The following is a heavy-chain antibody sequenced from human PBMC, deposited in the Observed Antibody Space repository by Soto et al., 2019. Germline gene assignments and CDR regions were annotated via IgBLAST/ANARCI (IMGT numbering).Heavy chain of an antibody. CDR1: GFTFSSYA. D-gene: IGHD5-18*01. CDR3: AKDGLGAYSYGAYYFDY. Sequence: EVQLLESGGGLVQPGGSLRLSCAASGFTFSSYAMSWVRQAPGKGLEWVSTINTSGGSTYYADSVRGRFTISRDNSKNTLYLQMNSLGAEDTGVYYCAKDGLGAYSYGAYYFDYWGQGTLVTVSS. V-gene: IGHV3-23*01. J-gene: IGHJ4*02. CDR2: INTSGGST.